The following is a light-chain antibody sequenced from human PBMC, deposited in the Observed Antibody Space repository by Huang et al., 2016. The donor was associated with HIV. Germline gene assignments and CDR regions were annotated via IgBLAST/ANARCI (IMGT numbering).Light chain of an antibody. J-gene: IGKJ4*01. CDR2: DAS. CDR1: QSIGDN. Sequence: IVLTQSPATLSFFPGQRVTLSCRASQSIGDNLAWYQHKPGQSPKLLINDASHRATGIPDRFSGGGSGTDFTLTISSLEPEDFAVYYCQQRSDWLSFGGGTRV. CDR3: QQRSDWLS. V-gene: IGKV3-11*01.